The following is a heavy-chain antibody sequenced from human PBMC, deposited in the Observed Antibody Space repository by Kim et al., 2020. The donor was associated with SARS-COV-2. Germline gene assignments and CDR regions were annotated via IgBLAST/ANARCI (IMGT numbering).Heavy chain of an antibody. CDR2: IYYSGNT. V-gene: IGHV4-4*02. CDR1: GASISSNNW. CDR3: ARGGASRDGYTYRFDY. D-gene: IGHD5-12*01. J-gene: IGHJ4*01. Sequence: SGTLSHTCAVSGASISSNNWWSWVRQSPGKGLEWIAAIYYSGNTNYSPSLESRVTISVDKPKNQFSLNLTPVTAAATAVYYCARGGASRDGYTYRFDYWG.